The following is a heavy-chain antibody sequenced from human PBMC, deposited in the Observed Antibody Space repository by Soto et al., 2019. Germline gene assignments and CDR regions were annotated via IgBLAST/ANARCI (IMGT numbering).Heavy chain of an antibody. CDR2: IYYSGST. CDR3: ARRTSYCSSTSCYINAFDI. D-gene: IGHD2-2*02. CDR1: RGSISSGDYY. Sequence: SETLSLTCTVSRGSISSGDYYWSWIRQPPGKGLEWIGYIYYSGSTYYNPSLKSRVTISVDTSKNQFSLKLSSVTAADTAVYYCARRTSYCSSTSCYINAFDIWGQGTMVTVSS. V-gene: IGHV4-30-4*01. J-gene: IGHJ3*02.